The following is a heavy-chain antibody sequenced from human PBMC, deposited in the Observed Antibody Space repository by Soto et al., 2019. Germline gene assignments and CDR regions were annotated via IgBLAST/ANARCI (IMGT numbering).Heavy chain of an antibody. D-gene: IGHD3-22*01. CDR2: IHYSGTT. V-gene: IGHV4-59*01. CDR1: GGSMRNYF. J-gene: IGHJ4*02. Sequence: SETLSLTCTVSGGSMRNYFWTWIRQPPGKGLEWIGYIHYSGTTSFFPSYNPSLRSRVAISLDTSNNQFSLRLTSLTAADTAVYFCARDHHSYYDTSGYYPYFDFWGQGTLVTVSS. CDR3: ARDHHSYYDTSGYYPYFDF.